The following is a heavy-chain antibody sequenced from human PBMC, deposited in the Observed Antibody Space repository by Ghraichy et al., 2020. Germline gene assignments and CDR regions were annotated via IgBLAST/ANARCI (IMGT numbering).Heavy chain of an antibody. CDR3: ARETITMVRGVIINDAFDI. Sequence: ASVKVSCKASGYNFTGPYMHWVLEAPGQVLEWMGWINPNSGGTNYAQKFQGRVTMTRDTSISTAYMELSRLRSDDTAVYYCARETITMVRGVIINDAFDIWGKGTMVTVSS. CDR1: GYNFTGPY. CDR2: INPNSGGT. J-gene: IGHJ3*02. V-gene: IGHV1-2*02. D-gene: IGHD3-10*01.